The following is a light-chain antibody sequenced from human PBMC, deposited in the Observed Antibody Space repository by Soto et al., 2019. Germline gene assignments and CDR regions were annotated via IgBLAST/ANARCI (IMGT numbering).Light chain of an antibody. CDR1: QSVSSSY. CDR2: GAS. Sequence: EIVLTQSPGTLSLSPGERATLSCRASQSVSSSYLAWYQQKPGQAPRLLIYGASSRATGIPDRFSGGGSGTDFTLTISRLEPEDFAVYYCQQYGRSWWTFGQGTKVDNK. CDR3: QQYGRSWWT. J-gene: IGKJ1*01. V-gene: IGKV3-20*01.